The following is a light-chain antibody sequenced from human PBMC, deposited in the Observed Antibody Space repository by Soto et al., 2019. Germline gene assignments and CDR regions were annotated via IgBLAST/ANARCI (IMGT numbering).Light chain of an antibody. CDR2: DAS. CDR3: QQYGGPPRT. V-gene: IGKV3-11*01. CDR1: QSVSSY. Sequence: EIVLTQSPATLSLSPGERATLSCRAGQSVSSYLAWYQQKPGQAPRLLMYDASTRATGIPARFSGSGSGTDFTLNIVSLETEDCAVYYCQQYGGPPRTFGQGTKVDIK. J-gene: IGKJ1*01.